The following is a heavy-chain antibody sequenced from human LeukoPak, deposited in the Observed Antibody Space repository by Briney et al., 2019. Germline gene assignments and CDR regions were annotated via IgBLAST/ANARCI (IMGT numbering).Heavy chain of an antibody. CDR3: ARGGYLPEVWFDP. V-gene: IGHV4-61*02. CDR2: IYTSGST. D-gene: IGHD5-18*01. Sequence: SETLSLTCTVSGGSISSGSYYWSWIRQPAGKGLEWIGRIYTSGSTNYNPSLKSRVTISVDTSKNQFSLKLSSVTAADTAVYYCARGGYLPEVWFDPRGQGTLVTVSS. CDR1: GGSISSGSYY. J-gene: IGHJ5*02.